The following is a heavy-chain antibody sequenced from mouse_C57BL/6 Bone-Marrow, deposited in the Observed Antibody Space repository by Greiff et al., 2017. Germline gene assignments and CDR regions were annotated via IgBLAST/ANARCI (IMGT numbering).Heavy chain of an antibody. CDR2: IDIGNGYT. V-gene: IGHV1-58*01. CDR3: ARSSFDYYSSSFWVAY. CDR1: GYTFTSYG. J-gene: IGHJ3*01. Sequence: EVQLQQSGAELVRPGSSVKMSCKTSGYTFTSYGINWVKQRPGQGLEWIGYIDIGNGYTEYNEKFKGKATLTSDTSSSTAYMQLSSLTSEDSAIYCWARSSFDYYSSSFWVAYWGQGTLVTVSA. D-gene: IGHD1-1*01.